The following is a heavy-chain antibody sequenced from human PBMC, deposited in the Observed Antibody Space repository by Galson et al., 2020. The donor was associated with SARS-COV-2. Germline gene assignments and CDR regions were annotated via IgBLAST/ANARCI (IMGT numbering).Heavy chain of an antibody. CDR1: GGSISSGDYY. Sequence: SETLSLTCTVSGGSISSGDYYWSWIRQPPGKGLEWIGYIYYSGSTYYNPSLKSRVTISVDTSKNQFSLKLSSVTAADTAVYYCARERVRGLGLWFGELGHDAFDIWGQGTMVTVSS. CDR2: IYYSGST. CDR3: ARERVRGLGLWFGELGHDAFDI. V-gene: IGHV4-30-4*01. D-gene: IGHD3-10*01. J-gene: IGHJ3*02.